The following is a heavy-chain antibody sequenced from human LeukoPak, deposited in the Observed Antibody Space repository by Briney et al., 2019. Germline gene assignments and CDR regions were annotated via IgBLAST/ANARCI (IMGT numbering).Heavy chain of an antibody. Sequence: ASVKVSCKASGFTFTGYYLHWVRQAPGQGLEWMGWINPNSGVTAYAQKFQGRVTMTRDTSIGTAYMELSRLRSDDTAVYYCARIGCSSTSRPSHYYYYMDVWGKGTTVTVSS. D-gene: IGHD2-2*01. CDR2: INPNSGVT. J-gene: IGHJ6*03. CDR3: ARIGCSSTSRPSHYYYYMDV. V-gene: IGHV1-2*02. CDR1: GFTFTGYY.